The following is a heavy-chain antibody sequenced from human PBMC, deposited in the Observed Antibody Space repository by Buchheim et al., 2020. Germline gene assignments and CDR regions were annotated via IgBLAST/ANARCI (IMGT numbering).Heavy chain of an antibody. CDR3: ARATLGYCSGGSCYSGGAHFDY. D-gene: IGHD2-15*01. CDR2: IYYSGST. Sequence: QVQLQGSGPGLVKPSQTLSLTCTVSGGSISSGGYYWSWIRQHPGKGLEWIGYIYYSGSTYYNPSLKSRVTISVDTSKNQFSLKLSSVTAADTAVYYCARATLGYCSGGSCYSGGAHFDYWGQGTL. V-gene: IGHV4-31*03. J-gene: IGHJ4*02. CDR1: GGSISSGGYY.